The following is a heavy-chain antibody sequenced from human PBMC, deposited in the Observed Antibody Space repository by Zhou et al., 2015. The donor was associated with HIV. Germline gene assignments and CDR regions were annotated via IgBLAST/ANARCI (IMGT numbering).Heavy chain of an antibody. Sequence: QVQLVQSGAEVKKPGSSVKVSCKASGGTFSSYAISWVRQAPGQGLEWMGGIIPIFGTANYAQKFQGRVTITADESTSTAYMELSSLRSEDTAVYYCARQYCSGGSCYSHTAYYYYYYMDVWGKGTTVTVSS. CDR2: IIPIFGTA. CDR1: GGTFSSYA. CDR3: ARQYCSGGSCYSHTAYYYYYYMDV. D-gene: IGHD2-15*01. J-gene: IGHJ6*03. V-gene: IGHV1-69*01.